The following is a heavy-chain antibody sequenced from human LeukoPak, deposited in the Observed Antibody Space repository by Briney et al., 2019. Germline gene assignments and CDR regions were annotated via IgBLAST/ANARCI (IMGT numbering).Heavy chain of an antibody. CDR1: GFTFSTYG. CDR2: ISYDGSTK. V-gene: IGHV3-30*18. J-gene: IGHJ4*02. Sequence: GGSLRLSCTASGFTFSTYGMHWVRQAPGKGLEWVTLISYDGSTKYYSDSVKGRFTLSRDNSKNTLYLQMNSLRAEDTAVYYCAKIPVPYYYDSSGYFDYWGQGTLVTVSS. CDR3: AKIPVPYYYDSSGYFDY. D-gene: IGHD3-22*01.